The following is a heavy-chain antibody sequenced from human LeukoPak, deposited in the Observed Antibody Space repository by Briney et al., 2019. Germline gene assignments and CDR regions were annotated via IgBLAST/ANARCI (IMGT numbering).Heavy chain of an antibody. V-gene: IGHV3-48*02. J-gene: IGHJ4*02. CDR1: GFSFSSYS. Sequence: GGSLRLSCAASGFSFSSYSMNWVRQAPGKEPEWISYISITGETIYYADSVTGRFTIPRDNVQRSIYLEMNSLRDDDTAVYYCARSAPGFDYWGRGTLVNVSS. CDR3: ARSAPGFDY. CDR2: ISITGETI.